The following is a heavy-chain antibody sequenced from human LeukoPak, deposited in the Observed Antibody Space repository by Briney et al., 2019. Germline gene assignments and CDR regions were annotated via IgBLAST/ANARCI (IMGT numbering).Heavy chain of an antibody. Sequence: GGSLRLSCAASGFTFSDYYMSWIRLAPGKGLEWVSYISSSGSTIYYADPVRGRFTISRDNAKNSLYLQMNSLRAEDTAVYYCARDTPRIEGVDYWGQGTLVTVSS. J-gene: IGHJ4*02. V-gene: IGHV3-11*01. CDR2: ISSSGSTI. CDR1: GFTFSDYY. D-gene: IGHD3-16*01. CDR3: ARDTPRIEGVDY.